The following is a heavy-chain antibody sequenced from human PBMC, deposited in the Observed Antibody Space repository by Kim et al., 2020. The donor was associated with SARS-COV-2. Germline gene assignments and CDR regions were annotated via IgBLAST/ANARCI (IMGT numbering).Heavy chain of an antibody. J-gene: IGHJ4*02. CDR3: AKGIWRDIVVVVAADSTGQVDY. V-gene: IGHV3-33*06. Sequence: GGSLRLSCAASGFTFSSYGMHWVRQAPGKGLEWVAVIWYDGSNKYYADSVKGRFTISRDNSKNTLYLQMNSLRAEDTAVYYCAKGIWRDIVVVVAADSTGQVDYWGQGTLVTVSS. CDR2: IWYDGSNK. D-gene: IGHD2-15*01. CDR1: GFTFSSYG.